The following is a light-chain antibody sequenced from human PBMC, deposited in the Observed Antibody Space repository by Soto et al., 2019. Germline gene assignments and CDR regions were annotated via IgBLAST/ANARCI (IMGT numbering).Light chain of an antibody. J-gene: IGKJ2*01. CDR1: QAIRND. CDR3: LQDYNYPYT. V-gene: IGKV1-6*01. Sequence: AIQMTQSPSSLSASVGDRVTITCRASQAIRNDVGWYQQKPGKAPKLLIYAASSLQGGVPSRFSGGGSGTDFTLTISSLQPEDFATYYCLQDYNYPYTFGQGTKLETK. CDR2: AAS.